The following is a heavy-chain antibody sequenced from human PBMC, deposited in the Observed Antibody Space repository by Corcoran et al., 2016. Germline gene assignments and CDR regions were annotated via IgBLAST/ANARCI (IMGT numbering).Heavy chain of an antibody. CDR3: AKDHSGYSSSGN. CDR1: GGSISSSSYY. Sequence: QLQLQESGPGLVKPSETLSLTCTVSGGSISSSSYYWGWIRQPPGKGLEWIGSIYYSGSTYYNPSLTSRVTIAVDTSKNQCSLKLSSVTAADTVVYYRAKDHSGYSSSGNWGQGTLVTVAS. V-gene: IGHV4-39*07. CDR2: IYYSGST. D-gene: IGHD6-13*01. J-gene: IGHJ4*02.